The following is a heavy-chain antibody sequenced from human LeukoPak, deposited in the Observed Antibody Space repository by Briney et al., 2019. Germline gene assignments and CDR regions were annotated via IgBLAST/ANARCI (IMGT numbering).Heavy chain of an antibody. Sequence: ASVKVSCTASGYTVDAYYIHWVRQAPGQGLEWMGWINPNTGGPYYPQKFQGKVTMTWDSSVNTAYMELTSVTSDDTAIYYCARHRNSQTAGAGDYWGQGTLVTVSS. CDR2: INPNTGGP. V-gene: IGHV1-2*02. CDR3: ARHRNSQTAGAGDY. D-gene: IGHD1-26*01. J-gene: IGHJ4*02. CDR1: GYTVDAYY.